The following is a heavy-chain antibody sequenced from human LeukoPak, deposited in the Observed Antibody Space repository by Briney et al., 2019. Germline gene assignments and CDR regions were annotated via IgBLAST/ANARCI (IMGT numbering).Heavy chain of an antibody. Sequence: GASVKVSCKASGYTFTSYGISWVRQAPGQGLEWMGWISAYDGNTNYAQKFQGRVTMTTDTSTSTAHMELRSLRSDDTAVYYCARDESGSYTHYWGQGTLVTVSS. J-gene: IGHJ4*02. V-gene: IGHV1-18*01. CDR2: ISAYDGNT. CDR1: GYTFTSYG. CDR3: ARDESGSYTHY. D-gene: IGHD1-26*01.